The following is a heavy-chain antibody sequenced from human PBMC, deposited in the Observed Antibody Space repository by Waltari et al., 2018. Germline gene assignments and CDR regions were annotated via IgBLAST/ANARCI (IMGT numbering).Heavy chain of an antibody. D-gene: IGHD4-4*01. V-gene: IGHV1-46*01. Sequence: QVQLVQSGAEVKKPGASVKVSCQASGYAFTSYYIHGVRQAPGQGLEWMGIINPSGGITSSSQKFQGRVTMTRDTSTSTVYMELCSLRSADKAVYYCARVTESFDPWGQGTLVIVSS. J-gene: IGHJ5*02. CDR3: ARVTESFDP. CDR1: GYAFTSYY. CDR2: INPSGGIT.